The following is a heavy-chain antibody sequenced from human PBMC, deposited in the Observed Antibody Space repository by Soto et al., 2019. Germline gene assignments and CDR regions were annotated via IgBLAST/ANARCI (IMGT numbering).Heavy chain of an antibody. J-gene: IGHJ6*02. CDR3: ARDQATIFGVVIRSVQYYGMDV. CDR2: ISAYNGNT. V-gene: IGHV1-18*01. D-gene: IGHD3-3*01. Sequence: ASVKVSCKASGYTFTSYGISWVRQAPGQGLEWMGWISAYNGNTNYAQKLQGRVTMTTDTSTSTAYMELRSLRSDDTAVYYCARDQATIFGVVIRSVQYYGMDVWGQGTTVTVSS. CDR1: GYTFTSYG.